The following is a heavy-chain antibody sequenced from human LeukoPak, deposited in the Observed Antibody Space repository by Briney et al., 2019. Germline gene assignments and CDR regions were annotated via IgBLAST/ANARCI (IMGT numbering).Heavy chain of an antibody. V-gene: IGHV1-24*01. J-gene: IGHJ4*02. CDR3: ATDARIAAAGFFDY. CDR2: FDPEDGET. D-gene: IGHD6-13*01. CDR1: GYTLTELS. Sequence: GASVKVSCKVSGYTLTELSMHWVRQAPGKELEWMGGFDPEDGETIYAQKFQGRVTMTEETSTDTAYMELSSLRSEDTAVYYCATDARIAAAGFFDYWGQGTLVTVSS.